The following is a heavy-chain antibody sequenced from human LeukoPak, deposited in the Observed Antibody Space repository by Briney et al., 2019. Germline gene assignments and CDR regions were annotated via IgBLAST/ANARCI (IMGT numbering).Heavy chain of an antibody. CDR1: GESFSGYY. CDR3: ARVTIFGVARQDY. V-gene: IGHV4-34*01. J-gene: IGHJ4*02. D-gene: IGHD3-3*01. CDR2: IYYSGST. Sequence: SETLSLTCAVYGESFSGYYWSWIRQPPGKGLEWIGSIYYSGSTYYNPSLKSRVTISVDTSKNQFSLKLSSVTAADTAVYYCARVTIFGVARQDYWGQGTLVTVSS.